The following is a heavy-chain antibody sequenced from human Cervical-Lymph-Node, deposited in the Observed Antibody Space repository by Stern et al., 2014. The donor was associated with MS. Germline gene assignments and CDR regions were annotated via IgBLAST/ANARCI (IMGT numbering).Heavy chain of an antibody. CDR1: GYTFNSDW. CDR3: ARLGNTGRYFDWYFDL. CDR2: LFPADSDT. V-gene: IGHV5-51*01. D-gene: IGHD1-26*01. Sequence: EVHLVESGAEVKKSGESLKISCKASGYTFNSDWIGWVRQMPGKGLEWMAILFPADSDTRYSPSFQGQVTISVDKTNSIAYLEWTSLKASDTAMYYCARLGNTGRYFDWYFDLWGRGTLVTASS. J-gene: IGHJ2*01.